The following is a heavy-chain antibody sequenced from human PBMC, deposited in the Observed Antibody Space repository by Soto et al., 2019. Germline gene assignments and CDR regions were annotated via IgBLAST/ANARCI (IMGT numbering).Heavy chain of an antibody. J-gene: IGHJ4*02. D-gene: IGHD1-26*01. V-gene: IGHV1-3*01. CDR3: STYYRGNSGTVFDS. Sequence: GASVKVSCKASGYTFTSYAMHWVRQAPGQRLEWMGWINAGNGNTKYSQKFQGRVTITRDTSASTAYMELSSLRSEDTAVYYCSTYYRGNSGTVFDSWGQGTLVTVSS. CDR2: INAGNGNT. CDR1: GYTFTSYA.